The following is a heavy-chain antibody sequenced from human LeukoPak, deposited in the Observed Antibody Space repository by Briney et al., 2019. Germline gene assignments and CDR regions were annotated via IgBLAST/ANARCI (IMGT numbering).Heavy chain of an antibody. CDR2: IYYSGST. V-gene: IGHV4-59*08. CDR1: GGSISSYY. CDR3: ARHEGHCTGGNCYSNAFDV. J-gene: IGHJ3*01. Sequence: SETLSLTCTVSGGSISSYYWSWIRQPPGKGLEWIGYIYYSGSTNYNPSLKSRVTISVDTSKKQFSLNLTPVTATDTAVYFCARHEGHCTGGNCYSNAFDVWGQGTMVTVSS. D-gene: IGHD2-15*01.